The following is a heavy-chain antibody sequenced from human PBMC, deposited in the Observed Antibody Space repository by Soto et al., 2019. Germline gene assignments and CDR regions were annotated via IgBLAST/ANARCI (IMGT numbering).Heavy chain of an antibody. CDR3: ARDPYEYQPHYYYYGMDV. Sequence: QVQLVQSGAEVKKPGSSVKVSCKASGGTFSSYAISWVRQSPGQGLEWMGGIIPIFGTANYAQKFQGRVTITAEESTSTAYMELSSLRSEDTDVYYCARDPYEYQPHYYYYGMDVWGQGTTVTVSS. J-gene: IGHJ6*02. V-gene: IGHV1-69*01. CDR1: GGTFSSYA. D-gene: IGHD2-2*01. CDR2: IIPIFGTA.